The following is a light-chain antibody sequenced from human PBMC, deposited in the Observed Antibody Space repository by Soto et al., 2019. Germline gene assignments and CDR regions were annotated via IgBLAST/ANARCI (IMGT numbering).Light chain of an antibody. CDR2: LGS. J-gene: IGKJ1*01. CDR1: QSLLHSNGYNY. V-gene: IGKV2-28*01. CDR3: MQALQPRT. Sequence: DIVMTQSPLSLPVTPGEPASISCRSSQSLLHSNGYNYLDWYLQKPGQSPQLLIYLGSNRASGVPDRFSGSGSGKDFTLKISRVEAEDVGVYYRMQALQPRTFGQGTKVEIK.